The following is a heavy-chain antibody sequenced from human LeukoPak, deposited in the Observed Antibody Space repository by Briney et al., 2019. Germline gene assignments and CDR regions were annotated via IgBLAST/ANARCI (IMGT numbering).Heavy chain of an antibody. CDR1: GFTFSNAW. CDR2: IKSKTADGTT. CDR3: TTEEAYCSSTSCRRYYYYYMDV. V-gene: IGHV3-15*01. Sequence: GGSLRLSCAASGFTFSNAWMSCARQDPGKWLEWVGRIKSKTADGTTDYAAPVKGRFTISRDDSKNTLYLQMNSLKTEDTAVYYCTTEEAYCSSTSCRRYYYYYMDVWGKGTTVTVSS. J-gene: IGHJ6*03. D-gene: IGHD2-2*01.